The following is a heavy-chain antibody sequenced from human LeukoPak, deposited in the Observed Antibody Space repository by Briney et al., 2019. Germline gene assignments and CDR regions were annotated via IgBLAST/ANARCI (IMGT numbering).Heavy chain of an antibody. CDR3: ARQKVDAFDI. CDR2: IYPGDSDT. V-gene: IGHV5-51*01. CDR1: GYSFTRYW. J-gene: IGHJ3*02. Sequence: GESLKISCKCSGYSFTRYWIGWVRHMPGKGLEWMGIIYPGDSDTRYSPSFQGQVTISADKSISTAYLQWSSLKASDTAMYYCARQKVDAFDIWGQGTMVTVSS.